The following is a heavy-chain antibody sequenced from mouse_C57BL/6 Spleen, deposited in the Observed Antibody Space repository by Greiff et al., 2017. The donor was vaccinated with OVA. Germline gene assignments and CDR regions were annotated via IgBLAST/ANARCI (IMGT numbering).Heavy chain of an antibody. J-gene: IGHJ2*01. CDR2: ISYDGSN. CDR1: GYSITSGYY. CDR3: ARGSSGYPFDY. Sequence: EVQLQESGPGLVKPSQSLSLTCSVTGYSITSGYYWNWIRQFPGNKLEWMGYISYDGSNNYYPSLKNRISITRDTSKNQFFLKLNSVTTEDTATYYCARGSSGYPFDYWGQGTTLTVSS. V-gene: IGHV3-6*01. D-gene: IGHD3-2*02.